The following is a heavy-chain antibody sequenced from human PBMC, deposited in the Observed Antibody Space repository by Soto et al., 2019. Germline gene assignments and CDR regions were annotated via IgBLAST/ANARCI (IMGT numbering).Heavy chain of an antibody. CDR2: IYHSGST. CDR3: ASTQYGSNSSGAFDI. CDR1: GGSISSGGYS. Sequence: QLQLQESGSGLVKPSQTLSLTCAVSGGSISSGGYSWSWIRQPPGKGLEWIGYIYHSGSTYYNPALKSRVTTSVDRSKNQFSLKLSSVTAADTAVYYCASTQYGSNSSGAFDIWGQGTMVTVSS. J-gene: IGHJ3*02. V-gene: IGHV4-30-2*01. D-gene: IGHD4-4*01.